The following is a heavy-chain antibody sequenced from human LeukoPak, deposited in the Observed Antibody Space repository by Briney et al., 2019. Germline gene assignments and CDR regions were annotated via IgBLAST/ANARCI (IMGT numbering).Heavy chain of an antibody. Sequence: PSETLSLTCAAYGWSFSDNYWNWIRQPPGKGLEWIGEINARGDTNFNPSLKSRVTISVDTSKNQFSLTLTSMIAADTAVYYCARVQGPAARGYNWFDPWGQGTLVTVSS. CDR1: GWSFSDNY. J-gene: IGHJ5*02. CDR2: INARGDT. CDR3: ARVQGPAARGYNWFDP. V-gene: IGHV4-34*01. D-gene: IGHD2-2*01.